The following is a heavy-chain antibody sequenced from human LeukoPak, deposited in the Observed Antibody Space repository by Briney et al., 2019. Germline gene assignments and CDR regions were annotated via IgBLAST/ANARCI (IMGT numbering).Heavy chain of an antibody. CDR3: AKEPNSYSSGWYFED. CDR2: IYSGGST. V-gene: IGHV3-66*01. D-gene: IGHD6-25*01. CDR1: GFSVSRNY. Sequence: GGSLRLSCAASGFSVSRNYMTWVRQAPGEGLEWVSLIYSGGSTSYADSVKGRFTISRDNSKNTLDLQMFSLRVEDTAVYYCAKEPNSYSSGWYFEDWGQGTLVTVSS. J-gene: IGHJ1*01.